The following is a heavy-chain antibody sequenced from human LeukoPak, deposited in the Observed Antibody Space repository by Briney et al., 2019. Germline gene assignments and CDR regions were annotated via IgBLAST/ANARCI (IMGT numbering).Heavy chain of an antibody. D-gene: IGHD6-6*01. V-gene: IGHV1-8*01. CDR1: GYTFTSYD. CDR2: MNPSCGNT. J-gene: IGHJ4*02. Sequence: ASVKVSCKASGYTFTSYDINWVRQATGQGLEWMGWMNPSCGNTGYAQKFQGRVTMTRNTSISTAYMELSSLRSEDTAVYYCARGRAGVAARSRSYYFDYWGQGTLVTVSS. CDR3: ARGRAGVAARSRSYYFDY.